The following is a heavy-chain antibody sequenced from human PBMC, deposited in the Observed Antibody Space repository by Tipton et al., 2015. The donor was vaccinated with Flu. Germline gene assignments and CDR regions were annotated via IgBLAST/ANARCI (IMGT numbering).Heavy chain of an antibody. V-gene: IGHV3-7*01. CDR2: IKQDGSEK. CDR3: ARATVRGAFDI. J-gene: IGHJ3*02. CDR1: GFTFSSYW. Sequence: SLRLSCAASGFTFSSYWMSWVRQAPGKGLEWVANIKQDGSEKYYADSVKGRFTISRDNAKNSLYLQMNSLRAEDTAVYYCARATVRGAFDIWGQGTMVTVSS.